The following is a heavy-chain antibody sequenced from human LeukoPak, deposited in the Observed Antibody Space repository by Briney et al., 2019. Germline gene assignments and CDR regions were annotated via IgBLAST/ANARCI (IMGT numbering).Heavy chain of an antibody. CDR1: GGSISNYY. CDR2: IYYSGST. Sequence: SETLSLTCTVSGGSISNYYWNWIRQPPGRGLDWIGYIYYSGSTNYNPSLKSRVTISLDTSKNQFSLKLSSVTAADTAVYYCARDMFDPWGQGTLVTVSS. J-gene: IGHJ5*02. V-gene: IGHV4-59*12. CDR3: ARDMFDP.